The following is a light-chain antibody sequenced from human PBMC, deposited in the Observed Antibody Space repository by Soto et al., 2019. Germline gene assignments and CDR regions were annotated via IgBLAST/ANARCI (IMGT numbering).Light chain of an antibody. V-gene: IGKV3D-20*01. CDR2: DAS. Sequence: ETVLTQSPATLSLSPGDRATLSCGASQSINDNYLAWYQQKPGLAPRLLIYDASTRAPGIPDRFSGSGSGADFTLTISRLEPEDFAVYYCQQYSNLPPNTFGQGTKLEI. CDR1: QSINDNY. CDR3: QQYSNLPPNT. J-gene: IGKJ2*01.